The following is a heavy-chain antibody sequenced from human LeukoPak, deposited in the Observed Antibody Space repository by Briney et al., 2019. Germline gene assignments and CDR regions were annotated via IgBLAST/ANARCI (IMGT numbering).Heavy chain of an antibody. CDR2: ISSSGSTI. CDR1: GLTFSDYY. J-gene: IGHJ4*02. Sequence: GGSLRLSCAASGLTFSDYYMSWIRQAPGKGLEWVSHISSSGSTIYYADSVKGRFTISRDNAKNSLYLQMTSLRAEDTAVYYCARADSSGCLDYWGQGTLVTVSS. V-gene: IGHV3-11*04. D-gene: IGHD6-19*01. CDR3: ARADSSGCLDY.